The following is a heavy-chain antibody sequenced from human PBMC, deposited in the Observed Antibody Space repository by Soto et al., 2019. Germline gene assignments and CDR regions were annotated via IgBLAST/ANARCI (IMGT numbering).Heavy chain of an antibody. CDR1: GFTFTSSA. Sequence: SVKVSCKASGFTFTSSAVQWVRQARGQHLEWIGWIVVGSGNTNYAQKFQERVTITRDMSTSTAYMELSSLRSEDTAVYYCAADTKTQPAVAGLLLYYGMDVWGQGTTVTVSS. V-gene: IGHV1-58*01. CDR3: AADTKTQPAVAGLLLYYGMDV. CDR2: IVVGSGNT. D-gene: IGHD6-19*01. J-gene: IGHJ6*02.